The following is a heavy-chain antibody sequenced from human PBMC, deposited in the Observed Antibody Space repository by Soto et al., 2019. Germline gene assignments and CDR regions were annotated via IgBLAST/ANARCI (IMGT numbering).Heavy chain of an antibody. V-gene: IGHV4-59*08. Sequence: QVQLQESGPGLMKPSETLSLTCSVSGASISSHYWNWIRQSPGKGLEWIGYIYNSGSTNYNPSLKSRIPISLDTSKNQLSLKLSSVTAADTAVYYCARFQRVVPAPTYYYYYIDVWGKGTTVTVSS. J-gene: IGHJ6*03. CDR1: GASISSHY. D-gene: IGHD2-2*01. CDR3: ARFQRVVPAPTYYYYYIDV. CDR2: IYNSGST.